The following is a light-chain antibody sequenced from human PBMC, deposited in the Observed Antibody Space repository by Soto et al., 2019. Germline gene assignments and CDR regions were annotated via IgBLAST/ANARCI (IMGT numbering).Light chain of an antibody. CDR3: LLSYSGARLVV. V-gene: IGLV7-46*01. J-gene: IGLJ2*01. CDR1: TGAVTSGHY. Sequence: QAVVTQEPSLTVSPGGTVTLTCGSSTGAVTSGHYPYWFQQKPGQAPRTLIYDTSNKHSWTPARFSGSLLGGKAALTLSGAQPEDEDDYYCLLSYSGARLVVFGGGTKLTVL. CDR2: DTS.